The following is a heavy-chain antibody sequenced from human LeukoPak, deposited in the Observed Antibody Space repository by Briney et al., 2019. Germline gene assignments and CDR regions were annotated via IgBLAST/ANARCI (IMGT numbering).Heavy chain of an antibody. D-gene: IGHD6-13*01. CDR1: GGSISSGGYY. CDR3: ARGGSNFLGP. V-gene: IGHV4-31*03. Sequence: SETLSLTCIVSGGSISSGGYYWSWIRQHPGKGLEWIGYIYNSGSTYYNPSLKSRVTISVDTSKNQFSLKLSSVTAADTAVYYCARGGSNFLGPWGQGTLVTVSS. CDR2: IYNSGST. J-gene: IGHJ5*02.